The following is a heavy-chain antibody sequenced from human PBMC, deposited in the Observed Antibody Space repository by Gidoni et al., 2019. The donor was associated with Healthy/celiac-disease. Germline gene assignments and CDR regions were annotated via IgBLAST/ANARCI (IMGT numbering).Heavy chain of an antibody. Sequence: QVQLVQSGAEVKKPGSSVKVSCKASGGTFSSYAISWVRQAPGQGLEWMGGIIPIFGTANYAQKFQGRVTITADESTSTAYMELSSLRSEDTAVYYCAREGASGYSSFSAPLDPWGQGTLVTVSS. CDR2: IIPIFGTA. CDR3: AREGASGYSSFSAPLDP. D-gene: IGHD6-13*01. J-gene: IGHJ5*02. CDR1: GGTFSSYA. V-gene: IGHV1-69*01.